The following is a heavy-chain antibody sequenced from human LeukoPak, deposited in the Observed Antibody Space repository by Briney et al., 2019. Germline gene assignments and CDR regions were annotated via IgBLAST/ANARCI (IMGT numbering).Heavy chain of an antibody. CDR3: ARDLDGSGSYYVVGSVYYYGMDV. J-gene: IGHJ6*02. D-gene: IGHD3-10*01. CDR1: GYTFTSYG. V-gene: IGHV1-18*01. Sequence: GASVKVSCKASGYTFTSYGISWVRQAPGQGLEWMGWISAYNGNTNYAQKLQGRVTMTTDTSTSTAYMELRSLRSDDTAVYYCARDLDGSGSYYVVGSVYYYGMDVWGQGTTATVSS. CDR2: ISAYNGNT.